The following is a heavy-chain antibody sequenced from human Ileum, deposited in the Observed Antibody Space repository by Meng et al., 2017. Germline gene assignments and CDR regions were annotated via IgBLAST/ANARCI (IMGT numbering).Heavy chain of an antibody. V-gene: IGHV1-46*01. CDR1: EYSFSNYY. J-gene: IGHJ4*02. CDR3: VREFTGGYFDY. Sequence: QVQVGQSGAEVKKPGASVKVSRKSSEYSFSNYYLHWMRQAPGQGLEWLGVSNPGGGSTNYAQKFQGRVTMTRDTSANTVYMELGSLKSEDTAVYYCVREFTGGYFDYWGQGTLVTVSS. D-gene: IGHD3-16*01. CDR2: SNPGGGST.